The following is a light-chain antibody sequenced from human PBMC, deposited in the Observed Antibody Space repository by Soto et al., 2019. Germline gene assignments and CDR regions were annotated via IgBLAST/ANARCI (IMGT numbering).Light chain of an antibody. V-gene: IGLV2-8*01. Sequence: QSALTQPPSASGSPGQSVTISSTGTSSDVADYNYVSWYQQYPGKAPKLMIYEVSKRPSGVPDRFSGSKSGNTASLTVSGLQAEDEADYYCSSYAGSNNWVFGGGTKVTVL. CDR2: EVS. J-gene: IGLJ3*02. CDR3: SSYAGSNNWV. CDR1: SSDVADYNY.